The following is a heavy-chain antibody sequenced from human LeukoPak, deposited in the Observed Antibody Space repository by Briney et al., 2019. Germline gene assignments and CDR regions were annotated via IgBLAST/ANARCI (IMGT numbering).Heavy chain of an antibody. D-gene: IGHD1-26*01. CDR2: IWYDGSSK. Sequence: GGSLRLSCAASGFTFSSYGMHWVRQAPGKGLEWVAVIWYDGSSKYYADSVKGRFTISRDNSKNTLYLQMNSLKCEDTAVYYCAREWDSGSYYLGYFDYWGQGTLVTVSS. J-gene: IGHJ4*02. CDR3: AREWDSGSYYLGYFDY. CDR1: GFTFSSYG. V-gene: IGHV3-33*01.